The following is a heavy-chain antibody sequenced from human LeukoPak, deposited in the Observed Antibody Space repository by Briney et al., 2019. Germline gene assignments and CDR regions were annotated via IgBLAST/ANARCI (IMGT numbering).Heavy chain of an antibody. D-gene: IGHD3-16*02. Sequence: QAGGSLRLSCAASGFTFSSYAMSWVRQAPGKGLEWVSAISGSGGSTYYADSVKGRFTISRDNAKNSLYLQMNSLRAEDTAVYYCARGGYDYVWGSYRYEFDYWGQGTLVTVSS. CDR3: ARGGYDYVWGSYRYEFDY. J-gene: IGHJ4*02. V-gene: IGHV3-23*01. CDR1: GFTFSSYA. CDR2: ISGSGGST.